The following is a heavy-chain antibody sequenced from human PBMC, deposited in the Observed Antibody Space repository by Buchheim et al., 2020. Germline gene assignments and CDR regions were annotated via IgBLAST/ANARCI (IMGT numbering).Heavy chain of an antibody. Sequence: EVQLVESGGGLVQPGGSLRLSCAASGFTFSSYWMSWVRQAPGKGLEWVANIKQDGSEKYYVDSVKGRFTISRDNAKNSLYLQMNSLRAEDTAVYYCAREYGEMVTIPPYYFDYWGQGTL. CDR1: GFTFSSYW. CDR2: IKQDGSEK. CDR3: AREYGEMVTIPPYYFDY. D-gene: IGHD5-24*01. J-gene: IGHJ4*02. V-gene: IGHV3-7*01.